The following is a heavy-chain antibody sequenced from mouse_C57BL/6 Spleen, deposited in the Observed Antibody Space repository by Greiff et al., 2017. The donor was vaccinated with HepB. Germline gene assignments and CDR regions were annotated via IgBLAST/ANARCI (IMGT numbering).Heavy chain of an antibody. CDR2: IYPGDGDT. CDR3: ARESSGPAWFAY. V-gene: IGHV1-82*01. D-gene: IGHD3-2*02. CDR1: GYAFSSSW. Sequence: QVQLKQSGPELVKPGASVKISCKASGYAFSSSWMNWVKQRPGKGLEWIGRIYPGDGDTNYNGKFKGKATLTADKSSSTAYMQLSSLTSEDSAVYFCARESSGPAWFAYWGQGTLVTVSA. J-gene: IGHJ3*01.